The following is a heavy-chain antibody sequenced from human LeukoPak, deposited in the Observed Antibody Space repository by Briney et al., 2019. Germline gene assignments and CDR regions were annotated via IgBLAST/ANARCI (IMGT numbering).Heavy chain of an antibody. Sequence: GGSLRLSCAASGFTFSSYWMHWVRQAPGKGLVWVSRINSDGSSTSYADSVKGRFTISRDNAKNTLYLQMNSLRAEDTAVYYCARARTGYYWVDYWGQGTLVTVSS. J-gene: IGHJ4*02. CDR1: GFTFSSYW. CDR3: ARARTGYYWVDY. CDR2: INSDGSST. V-gene: IGHV3-74*01. D-gene: IGHD3-9*01.